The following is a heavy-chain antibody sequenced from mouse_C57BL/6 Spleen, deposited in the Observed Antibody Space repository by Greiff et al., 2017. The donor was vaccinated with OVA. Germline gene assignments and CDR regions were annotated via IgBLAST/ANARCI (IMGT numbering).Heavy chain of an antibody. CDR2: IYPSDSET. D-gene: IGHD2-4*01. CDR1: GYTFTSYW. CDR3: ARHYYDYDY. J-gene: IGHJ2*01. Sequence: QVQLQQPGAELVRPGSSVKLSCKASGYTFTSYWMDWVKQRPGQGLEWIGNIYPSDSETHYNQKFKGKATFTADTSSNTAYMQLSSLTTEDSAIYYCARHYYDYDYWGQGTTLTVSS. V-gene: IGHV1-61*01.